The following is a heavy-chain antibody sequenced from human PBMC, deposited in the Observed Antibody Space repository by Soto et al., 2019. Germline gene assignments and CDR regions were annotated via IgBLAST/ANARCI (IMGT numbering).Heavy chain of an antibody. Sequence: PSETLSLTCTVSGGSISSSSYYWGWIRQPPGKGLEWIGSIYYSGSTYYNPSLKSRVTISVDTSKNQFSLKLSSVTAADTAVYYCARPRGSSWYRPWFDTWGQGTLVTVSS. CDR1: GGSISSSSYY. V-gene: IGHV4-39*01. J-gene: IGHJ5*02. D-gene: IGHD6-13*01. CDR2: IYYSGST. CDR3: ARPRGSSWYRPWFDT.